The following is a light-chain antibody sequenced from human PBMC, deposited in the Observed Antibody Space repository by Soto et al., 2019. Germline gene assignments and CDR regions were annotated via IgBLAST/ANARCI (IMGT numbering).Light chain of an antibody. V-gene: IGKV3-11*01. Sequence: EFVLTQYPCTLRLSAGESATLSSTANQTVSSYLAWYQQKPGQAPRLLIFDASNRATGVPTRFSGSGSGTDFTLTISSLEPEDFAVYYCQQRNQWPPVTFGGGTKVDI. J-gene: IGKJ4*01. CDR3: QQRNQWPPVT. CDR1: QTVSSY. CDR2: DAS.